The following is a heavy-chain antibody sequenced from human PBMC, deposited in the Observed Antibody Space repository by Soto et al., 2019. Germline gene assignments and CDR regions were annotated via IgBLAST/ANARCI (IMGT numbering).Heavy chain of an antibody. CDR3: ARDPGRKSTGWNWFDP. CDR2: VWLDGSNK. V-gene: IGHV3-33*01. J-gene: IGHJ5*02. Sequence: QVQLVQSGGGVVQPGRSLRLSCEASGFTFSNYGMHWVRQAPGKGLEWVAVVWLDGSNKYYAVYVKGLFTISRDNSRSTLFLQMSRLRAEDTALYYCARDPGRKSTGWNWFDPWGQGTLVTVSS. D-gene: IGHD2-8*02. CDR1: GFTFSNYG.